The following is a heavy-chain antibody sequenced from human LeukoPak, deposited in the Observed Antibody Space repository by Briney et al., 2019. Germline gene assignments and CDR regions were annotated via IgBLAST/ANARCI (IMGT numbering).Heavy chain of an antibody. CDR2: ISSSGSTI. Sequence: PGGSLRLSCAASGFTFSSYEMNWVRQAPGKGLEWVSYISSSGSTIYYADSVKGRFTISRDNAKNSLYLQMNSLRAEDTAVYYCARVEMATVGAFDIWGQGTMVTVSS. CDR1: GFTFSSYE. D-gene: IGHD5-24*01. CDR3: ARVEMATVGAFDI. V-gene: IGHV3-48*03. J-gene: IGHJ3*02.